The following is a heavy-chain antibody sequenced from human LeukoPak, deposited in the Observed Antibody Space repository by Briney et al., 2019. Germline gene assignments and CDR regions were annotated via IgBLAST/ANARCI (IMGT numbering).Heavy chain of an antibody. CDR3: ARDSLPGPFGSDAFDI. V-gene: IGHV3-21*01. CDR1: GFTFSNYA. J-gene: IGHJ3*02. CDR2: ISSSSSYI. Sequence: GGSLRLSCAASGFTFSNYAMSWVRQAPGKGLEWVSSISSSSSYIYYADSVKGRFTISRDNAKNSLYLQMNSLRAEDTAVYYCARDSLPGPFGSDAFDIWGQGTMVTVSS. D-gene: IGHD3-10*01.